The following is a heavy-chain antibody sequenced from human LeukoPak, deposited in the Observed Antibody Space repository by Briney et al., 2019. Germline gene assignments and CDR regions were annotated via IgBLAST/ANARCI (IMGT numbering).Heavy chain of an antibody. CDR2: ISGSGGST. V-gene: IGHV3-23*01. J-gene: IGHJ3*01. Sequence: GGSLRLSCAASGFTFSTYAMTWVRQAPGKGLEWVSAISGSGGSTYYVDSVKGRFTISRDNAKNSLYLQMNSLRAEDTAVYYCASRYCTSTNCYAFDVWGQGTMVTVSS. CDR3: ASRYCTSTNCYAFDV. D-gene: IGHD2-2*01. CDR1: GFTFSTYA.